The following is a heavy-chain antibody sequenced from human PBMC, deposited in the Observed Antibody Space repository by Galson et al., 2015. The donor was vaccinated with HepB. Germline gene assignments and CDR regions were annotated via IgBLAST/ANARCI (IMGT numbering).Heavy chain of an antibody. D-gene: IGHD3-3*01. CDR3: AREPAGALEWLSFYYYYYGMDV. CDR2: INPSGGST. CDR1: GYTFTSYY. V-gene: IGHV1-46*01. Sequence: SVKVSCKASGYTFTSYYMHWVRQAPGQGLEWMGIINPSGGSTSYAQKFQGRVTMTRDTSTSTVYMELSSLRSEDTAVYYCAREPAGALEWLSFYYYYYGMDVWGQGTTVTVSS. J-gene: IGHJ6*02.